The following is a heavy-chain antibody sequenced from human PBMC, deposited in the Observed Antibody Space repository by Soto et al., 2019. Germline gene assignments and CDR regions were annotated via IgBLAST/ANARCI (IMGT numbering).Heavy chain of an antibody. D-gene: IGHD6-25*01. CDR3: ARDPQQRLADSYYYGMDV. Sequence: EVHLVESGGGLVKPGGSLRLSCAASGFTFSRYGMNWVRQAPGKGLELVSSISGLSSYIYYAYSVKGRFTVSRDNAKNSLYVQMNSLRAEDTAVYYCARDPQQRLADSYYYGMDVWGQGTTVIVSS. V-gene: IGHV3-21*06. CDR1: GFTFSRYG. CDR2: ISGLSSYI. J-gene: IGHJ6*02.